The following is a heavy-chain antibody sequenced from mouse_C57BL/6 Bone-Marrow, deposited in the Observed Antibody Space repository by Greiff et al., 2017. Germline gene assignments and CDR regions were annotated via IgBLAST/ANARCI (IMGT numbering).Heavy chain of an antibody. D-gene: IGHD2-4*01. CDR2: IYPRSGNT. CDR1: GYTFTSYG. V-gene: IGHV1-81*01. J-gene: IGHJ2*01. CDR3: ARDDYAFGY. Sequence: VQLQQSGAELARPGASVKLSCKASGYTFTSYGISWVKQRTGQGLEWIGEIYPRSGNTYYNEKFKGKATLTADKSSSTAYMELLSLTSEDSAVYFCARDDYAFGYWGQGTTLTVSS.